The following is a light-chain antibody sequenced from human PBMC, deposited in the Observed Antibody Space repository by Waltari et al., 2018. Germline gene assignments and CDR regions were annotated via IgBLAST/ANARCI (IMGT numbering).Light chain of an antibody. CDR2: AS. CDR1: QGIRTE. J-gene: IGKJ4*01. V-gene: IGKV1-6*01. Sequence: AIQMTQSPSSLSAYAGDRGTITCRASQGIRTELGWYQQIPGTAPKLLIYASTLEFGVPSRFSGSGSGTDFSLTIDGLQPEDFATYYCLQDYNYPLTFGGGTKVEIK. CDR3: LQDYNYPLT.